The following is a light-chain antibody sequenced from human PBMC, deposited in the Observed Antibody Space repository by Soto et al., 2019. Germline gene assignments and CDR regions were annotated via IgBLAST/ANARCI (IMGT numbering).Light chain of an antibody. CDR1: QSVSNNY. CDR2: GAS. V-gene: IGKV3-20*01. J-gene: IGKJ1*01. CDR3: QQYGSSGT. Sequence: EIVLTQSPGTRSLSPGERATLSCRASQSVSNNYLAWYQQKPGQAPRLLIYGASNRATGIPDRFIGSGSGTDFTLTIRRMEPEDFAVYYCQQYGSSGTFGQGTKVDIK.